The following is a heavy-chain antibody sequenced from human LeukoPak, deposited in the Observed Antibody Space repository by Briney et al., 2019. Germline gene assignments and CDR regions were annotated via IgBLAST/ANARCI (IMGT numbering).Heavy chain of an antibody. V-gene: IGHV4-61*08. CDR1: GGSISSGDYY. Sequence: SETLSLTCIVSGGSISSGDYYWSWIRQPPGKGLEWIGYIYYSGSTNYNPSLKSRVTISVDTSKNQFSLKLSSVTAADTAVYYCARRDAAVAGDESYFDYWGQGTLVTVSS. D-gene: IGHD6-19*01. CDR2: IYYSGST. J-gene: IGHJ4*02. CDR3: ARRDAAVAGDESYFDY.